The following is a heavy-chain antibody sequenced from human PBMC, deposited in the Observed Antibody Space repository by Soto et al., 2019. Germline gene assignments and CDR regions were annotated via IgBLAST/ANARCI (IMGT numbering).Heavy chain of an antibody. CDR2: IYYSGST. V-gene: IGHV4-31*03. J-gene: IGHJ5*02. CDR1: GGSISSGDYY. D-gene: IGHD3-3*01. CDR3: ARWWSGSRQGFDP. Sequence: QVQLQESGPGLVKPSQTLSLTCTVSGGSISSGDYYWSWIRQHPGKGLEWIGYIYYSGSTDYNPSLKSRVTRSVDTSKNQFSLKLSSVTAADTAVYYCARWWSGSRQGFDPWGQGTLVTVSS.